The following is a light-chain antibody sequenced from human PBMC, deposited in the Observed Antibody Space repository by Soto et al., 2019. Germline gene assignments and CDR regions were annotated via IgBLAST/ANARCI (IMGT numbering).Light chain of an antibody. CDR3: QSYDRSLRTYV. V-gene: IGLV1-40*01. CDR2: GNS. CDR1: SSNIGAGYD. J-gene: IGLJ1*01. Sequence: VLTQPPSVSGAPGQRVTISCSGSSSNIGAGYDVNWYRQLPGTAPKLLIYGNSDRPSGVPDRFSGSKSGTSASLAITDLQAEDEADYFCQSYDRSLRTYVFGTGTKVTVL.